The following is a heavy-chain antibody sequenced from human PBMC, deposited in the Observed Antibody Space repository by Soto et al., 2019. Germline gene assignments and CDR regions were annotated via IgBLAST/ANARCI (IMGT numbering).Heavy chain of an antibody. CDR2: IYYSGST. V-gene: IGHV4-31*03. D-gene: IGHD3-16*01. CDR3: ARSYDYVWGSNLEPSTNFDY. CDR1: GGSISSGGYY. Sequence: SETLSLTCTVSGGSISSGGYYWSWIRQHPGKGLEWIGYIYYSGSTYYNPSLKSRVTISVDTSKNQFSLKLSSVTAADTAVYYCARSYDYVWGSNLEPSTNFDYWGQGTLVTVSS. J-gene: IGHJ4*02.